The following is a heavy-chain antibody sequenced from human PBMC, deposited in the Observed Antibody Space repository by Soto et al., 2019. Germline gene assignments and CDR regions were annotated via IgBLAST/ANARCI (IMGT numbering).Heavy chain of an antibody. J-gene: IGHJ4*02. CDR2: VWYDGSNK. V-gene: IGHV3-33*01. CDR1: GFTFSSYG. Sequence: QVQLVESGGGVVQPGRSLRLSCAASGFTFSSYGMHWVRQAPGKGLEWRAVVWYDGSNKYYADSVKGRFTISRDNSKNTLSLQMNSLRAEDTAVYYCARDQAGYCSGGSCYHCFDYWGQGTLVTVSS. D-gene: IGHD2-15*01. CDR3: ARDQAGYCSGGSCYHCFDY.